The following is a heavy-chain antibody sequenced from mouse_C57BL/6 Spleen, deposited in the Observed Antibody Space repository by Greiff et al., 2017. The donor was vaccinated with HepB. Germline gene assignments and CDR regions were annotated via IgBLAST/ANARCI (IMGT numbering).Heavy chain of an antibody. V-gene: IGHV5-4*03. CDR2: ISDGGSYT. J-gene: IGHJ2*01. CDR3: ASEGYCGSSVIDY. D-gene: IGHD1-1*01. Sequence: EVNLVESGGGLVKPGGSLKLSCAASGFTFSSYAMSWVRQTPEKRLEWVATISDGGSYTYYPDNVKGRFTISRDNAKNNLYLQRSHLKSEDTALYDSASEGYCGSSVIDYWGQGTTLTVSS. CDR1: GFTFSSYA.